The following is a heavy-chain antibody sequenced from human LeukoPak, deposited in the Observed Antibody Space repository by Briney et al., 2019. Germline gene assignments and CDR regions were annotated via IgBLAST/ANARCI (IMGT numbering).Heavy chain of an antibody. CDR2: ISGNNGNT. V-gene: IGHV1-18*01. Sequence: ASVKVSCKASGYTFSTHGISWVRQAPGQGLEWMGWISGNNGNTHYAQKIQGRVTMTTDTSTSTAYMELRSLGSDDTAVYYCARGDYFDSSGYRKEFDYWGQGTPVTVSS. D-gene: IGHD3-22*01. CDR3: ARGDYFDSSGYRKEFDY. J-gene: IGHJ4*02. CDR1: GYTFSTHG.